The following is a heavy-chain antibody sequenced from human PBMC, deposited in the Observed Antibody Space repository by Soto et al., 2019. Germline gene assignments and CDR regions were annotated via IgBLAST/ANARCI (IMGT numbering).Heavy chain of an antibody. CDR1: GGSFSGYY. D-gene: IGHD1-26*01. CDR2: INQSGGT. CDR3: ARGRLGGAAD. V-gene: IGHV4-34*01. Sequence: QVQLQQWGAGLLKPSETLSLTCAVYGGSFSGYYWSWIRQPPGKGLEWIGEINQSGGTNYNPSLRRRVTISVDTSKNQFSLKLSSVTAAATAVYYCARGRLGGAADWGQGTLVTVSS. J-gene: IGHJ4*02.